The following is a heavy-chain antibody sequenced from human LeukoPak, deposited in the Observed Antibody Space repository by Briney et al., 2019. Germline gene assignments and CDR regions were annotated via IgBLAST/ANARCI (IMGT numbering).Heavy chain of an antibody. V-gene: IGHV3-23*01. CDR2: ISGSGGST. CDR3: AKAGLRFLEWQIDY. Sequence: PGGSLRLSCAASGFPFSSYAMSWVRQAPGKGLEWVSAISGSGGSTYYADSVKGRFTISRDNSKNTLYLQMNSLRAEDTAVYYCAKAGLRFLEWQIDYWGQGTLVTVSS. J-gene: IGHJ4*02. D-gene: IGHD3-3*01. CDR1: GFPFSSYA.